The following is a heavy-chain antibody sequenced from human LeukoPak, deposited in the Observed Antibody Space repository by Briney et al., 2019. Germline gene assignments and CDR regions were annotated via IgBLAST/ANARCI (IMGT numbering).Heavy chain of an antibody. CDR1: GFTVSGNY. D-gene: IGHD3-22*01. Sequence: AGGSLRLSCAASGFTVSGNYMSWVRQAPGKGLEWVSVIYSGGSTYYADSVKGRFTISRDNSKNTLYLQMNSLRAEDTAVYYCARDSSGYYDAFDIWGQGTMVTVSS. J-gene: IGHJ3*02. V-gene: IGHV3-53*01. CDR3: ARDSSGYYDAFDI. CDR2: IYSGGST.